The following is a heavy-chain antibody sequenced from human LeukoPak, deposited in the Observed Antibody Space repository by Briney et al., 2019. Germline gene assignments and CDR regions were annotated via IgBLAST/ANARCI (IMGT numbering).Heavy chain of an antibody. J-gene: IGHJ4*02. CDR1: GGSVSGYY. V-gene: IGHV4-34*01. CDR2: INHSGST. Sequence: PSETLSLTCAVYGGSVSGYYWSWIRQPPGKGLEWIGEINHSGSTNYNPSLKSRVTISIDTSKNQFSLKLSSVTAADTAVYYCAAEAVATRFGFDYWGQGTLVTVSS. D-gene: IGHD5-12*01. CDR3: AAEAVATRFGFDY.